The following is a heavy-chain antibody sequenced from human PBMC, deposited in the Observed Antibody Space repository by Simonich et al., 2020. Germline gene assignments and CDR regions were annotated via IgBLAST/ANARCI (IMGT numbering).Heavy chain of an antibody. J-gene: IGHJ3*02. Sequence: QVQLVQSGAEVKKPGASVKVSCKASGYTFTSYGIRWVRQAPGQGLEWMGVLSAYNGNTHSSQKLQGRGTMTTDPSTSTAYMELRSLRSDDTAVYYCARSTTGTTAFDIWGQGTMVTVSS. CDR2: LSAYNGNT. V-gene: IGHV1-18*01. CDR1: GYTFTSYG. D-gene: IGHD1-1*01. CDR3: ARSTTGTTAFDI.